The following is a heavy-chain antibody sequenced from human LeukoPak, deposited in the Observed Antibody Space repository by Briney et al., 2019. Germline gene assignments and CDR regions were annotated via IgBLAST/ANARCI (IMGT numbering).Heavy chain of an antibody. Sequence: GRSLRLSCAASGFTFSSYAMHWVRQAPGKGLEWVAVISYDGSNKYYADSVKGRFTISRDNSKNTLYLQMNSLRAEDTAVYYCARDRLTTFNYYYYYGMDVWGQGTTVTVSS. CDR1: GFTFSSYA. CDR3: ARDRLTTFNYYYYYGMDV. D-gene: IGHD4/OR15-4a*01. V-gene: IGHV3-30-3*01. J-gene: IGHJ6*02. CDR2: ISYDGSNK.